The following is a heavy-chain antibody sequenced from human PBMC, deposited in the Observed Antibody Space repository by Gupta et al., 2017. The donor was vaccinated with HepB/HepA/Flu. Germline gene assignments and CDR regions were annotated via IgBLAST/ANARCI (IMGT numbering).Heavy chain of an antibody. CDR2: INPNTGGT. CDR3: AREGPDDFWPRPPDF. V-gene: IGHV1-2*02. CDR1: GYTFTGYY. D-gene: IGHD3-3*01. J-gene: IGHJ4*02. Sequence: QVQLVQSGAEVKKPGASVKVSCKASGYTFTGYYMNWVRQAPGQGLEWMGWINPNTGGTNYAQKLQGRITMTRDTSISTAYMDLSSLRSDDTAVYYCAREGPDDFWPRPPDFWGQGTLVTVS.